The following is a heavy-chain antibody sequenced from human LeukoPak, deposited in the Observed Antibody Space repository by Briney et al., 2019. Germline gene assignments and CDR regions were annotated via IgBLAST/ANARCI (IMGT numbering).Heavy chain of an antibody. CDR2: LSGSGAGT. CDR3: AKAELGVDTFFDY. J-gene: IGHJ4*02. CDR1: GFTFGDYA. D-gene: IGHD3-3*01. Sequence: PGGSLRLSCAASGFTFGDYALGWVRQAPGRGLEWVATLSGSGAGTYYSDSVQGRFTISRDNSKRTLFLQMNSLRAEDTAFYYCAKAELGVDTFFDYWGQGTLVTVSS. V-gene: IGHV3-23*01.